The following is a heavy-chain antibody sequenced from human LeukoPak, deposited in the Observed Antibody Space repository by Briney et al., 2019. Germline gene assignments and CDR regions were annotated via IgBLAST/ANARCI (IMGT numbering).Heavy chain of an antibody. V-gene: IGHV3-7*01. CDR1: GFTFSSYW. D-gene: IGHD3-22*01. J-gene: IGHJ4*02. CDR3: ARDHRGDYYDSSGTFDY. Sequence: GGSLRLSCAASGFTFSSYWMSWVRQAPGKGLEWVANIKQDGSEKYYVDSVKGRFTISRDNSKNTLYLQMNSLRAEDTAVYYCARDHRGDYYDSSGTFDYWGQGTLVTVSS. CDR2: IKQDGSEK.